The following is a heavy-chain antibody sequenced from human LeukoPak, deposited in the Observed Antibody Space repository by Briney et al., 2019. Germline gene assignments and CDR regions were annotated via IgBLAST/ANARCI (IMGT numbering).Heavy chain of an antibody. D-gene: IGHD1-26*01. V-gene: IGHV4-34*01. J-gene: IGHJ4*02. CDR2: INHSGST. Sequence: SETLSLTCAVYGGSFSGYYWSWIRQPPGKGLEWIGEINHSGSTNYNPSLKSRFTISVDTSKNQFSLKLSSVTAADTAVYYCARGYSGSYFPLGYWGQGTLVTVSS. CDR3: ARGYSGSYFPLGY. CDR1: GGSFSGYY.